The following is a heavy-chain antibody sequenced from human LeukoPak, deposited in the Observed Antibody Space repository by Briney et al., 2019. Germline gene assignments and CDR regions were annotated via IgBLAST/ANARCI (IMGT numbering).Heavy chain of an antibody. V-gene: IGHV3-33*08. D-gene: IGHD2-2*01. CDR3: ARVRSTTSYFYFDY. CDR2: IWFDGSNK. Sequence: GGSLRLSCVASGFTFSNYGMHWVRQAPGKGLEWLAIIWFDGSNKYYADSVKDRFTISRDNSKNTLYLQMNSLRAEDTAVYYCARVRSTTSYFYFDYWGQGTLVTVSS. CDR1: GFTFSNYG. J-gene: IGHJ4*02.